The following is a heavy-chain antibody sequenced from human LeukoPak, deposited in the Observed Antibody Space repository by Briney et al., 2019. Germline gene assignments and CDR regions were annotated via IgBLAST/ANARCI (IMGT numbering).Heavy chain of an antibody. D-gene: IGHD3-22*01. CDR3: ARGSFQVVVGPDC. J-gene: IGHJ4*02. CDR2: IYYSGST. Sequence: SETLSRTCTVSGGSISGYYWSWIRQPPGKGLEWIGNIYYSGSTNYNPSLKSRVTISVDTSKNQFSLKVSSVTAADTAVYYCARGSFQVVVGPDCWGQGTLVTVSS. CDR1: GGSISGYY. V-gene: IGHV4-59*01.